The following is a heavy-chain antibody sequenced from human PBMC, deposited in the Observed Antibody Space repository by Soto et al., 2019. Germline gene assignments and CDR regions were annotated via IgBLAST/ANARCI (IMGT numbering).Heavy chain of an antibody. V-gene: IGHV3-30-3*01. CDR3: ARSHSSSWHWFDP. D-gene: IGHD6-13*01. J-gene: IGHJ5*02. CDR1: GFTFSSYP. CDR2: ISVNGNNI. Sequence: QVQLVESGGGVVQPGRSLRLSCAASGFTFSSYPMHWVRQAPGKGPEWVAVISVNGNNIHYGDSVKGRFTISRDNCKNTLYLQMSSLRVEDTAVYYCARSHSSSWHWFDPWGQGTLVTVSS.